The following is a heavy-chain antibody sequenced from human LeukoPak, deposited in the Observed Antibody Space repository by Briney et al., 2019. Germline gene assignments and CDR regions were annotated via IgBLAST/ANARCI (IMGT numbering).Heavy chain of an antibody. CDR3: AKDPSAYSSGWYSDY. J-gene: IGHJ4*02. Sequence: QTGGSLRLSCAASGFTFSSYAMSWVRQAPGKGLEWVSAISGSGGSTYYADSVKGRFTISRDNSKNTLYLQMNSLRAEDTAVYYCAKDPSAYSSGWYSDYWGQGTLVTVSS. CDR2: ISGSGGST. V-gene: IGHV3-23*01. D-gene: IGHD6-19*01. CDR1: GFTFSSYA.